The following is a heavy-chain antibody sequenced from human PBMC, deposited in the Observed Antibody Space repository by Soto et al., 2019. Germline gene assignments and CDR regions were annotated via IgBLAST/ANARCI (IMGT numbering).Heavy chain of an antibody. J-gene: IGHJ5*02. Sequence: QVQLQQWGAGLLKPSETLSLTCAVYGGSFSGYYWSWIRQPPGKGLEWIGEINHSGSTNYNPSLKRRVTISVATSKNQFSLQLSSGSAADTAVYYCARGAGGYCSSTSCRLRRWFDAWGQGTLVTVSS. CDR1: GGSFSGYY. CDR2: INHSGST. D-gene: IGHD2-2*01. V-gene: IGHV4-34*01. CDR3: ARGAGGYCSSTSCRLRRWFDA.